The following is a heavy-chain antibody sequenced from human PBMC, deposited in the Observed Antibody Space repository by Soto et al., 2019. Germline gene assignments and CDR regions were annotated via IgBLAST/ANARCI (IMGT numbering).Heavy chain of an antibody. J-gene: IGHJ4*02. Sequence: QVHLVQSGAEVKKPGASVKVSCKGSGYDFTTYGITWVRQAPGQGLEWMAWISAHNGNTDYAQKLQGRVTVTRDTYTSTAYMALRSLRSDDTAMHYGASGRYGDYWGQGALVTVSS. V-gene: IGHV1-18*01. D-gene: IGHD1-26*01. CDR3: ASGRYGDY. CDR2: ISAHNGNT. CDR1: GYDFTTYG.